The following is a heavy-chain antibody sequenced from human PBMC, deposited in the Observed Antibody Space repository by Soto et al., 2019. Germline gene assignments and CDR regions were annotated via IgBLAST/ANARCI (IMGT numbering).Heavy chain of an antibody. Sequence: ASVKVSCKASGYTFTGYYMHWVRQAPGQGLEWMGWINPNSGGTNYAQKFQGWVTMTRDTSISTAYMELSGLRSDDTAVYYCARVYEGANHDAFDIWGQGTMVTVS. CDR2: INPNSGGT. V-gene: IGHV1-2*04. CDR1: GYTFTGYY. D-gene: IGHD1-26*01. CDR3: ARVYEGANHDAFDI. J-gene: IGHJ3*02.